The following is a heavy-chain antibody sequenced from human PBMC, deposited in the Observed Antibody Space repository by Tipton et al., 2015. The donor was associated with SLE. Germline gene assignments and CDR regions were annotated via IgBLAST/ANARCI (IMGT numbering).Heavy chain of an antibody. CDR1: GYSISSGYY. V-gene: IGHV4-38-2*01. D-gene: IGHD6-13*01. CDR3: ARDIAAAGTYYFDY. J-gene: IGHJ4*02. CDR2: IYHSGST. Sequence: TLSLTCAVSGYSISSGYYWGWIRPPPGKGLEWIGSIYHSGSTYYNPSLKSRVTISVDTSKNQFSLKLSSVTAADTAVYYCARDIAAAGTYYFDYWGQGTLVTVSS.